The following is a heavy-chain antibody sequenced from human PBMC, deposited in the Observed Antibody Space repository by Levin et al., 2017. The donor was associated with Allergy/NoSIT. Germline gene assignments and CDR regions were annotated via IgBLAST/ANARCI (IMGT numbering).Heavy chain of an antibody. J-gene: IGHJ3*02. V-gene: IGHV3-21*01. CDR2: ISSSSSYI. D-gene: IGHD4-17*01. CDR3: ASYYGDYRDAFDI. Sequence: PGGSLRLSCAASGFTFSSYSMNWVRQAPGKGLEWVSSISSSSSYIYYADSVKGRFTISRDNAKNSLYLQMNSLRAEDTAVYYCASYYGDYRDAFDIWGQGTMVTVSS. CDR1: GFTFSSYS.